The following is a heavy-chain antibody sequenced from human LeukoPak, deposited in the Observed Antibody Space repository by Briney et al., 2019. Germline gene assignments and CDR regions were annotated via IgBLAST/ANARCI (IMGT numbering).Heavy chain of an antibody. CDR2: INHSGCT. J-gene: IGHJ6*03. CDR3: ARLRGGSYPDYYYYYMDV. CDR1: GGSFSGYY. V-gene: IGHV4-34*01. D-gene: IGHD1-26*01. Sequence: SETLSLTCAVYGGSFSGYYWSWIRQPPGKGLEWIGEINHSGCTNYNPSLKSRVTISVDTSKNQFSLKLSSVTAADTAVYYCARLRGGSYPDYYYYYMDVWGKGTTVTVSS.